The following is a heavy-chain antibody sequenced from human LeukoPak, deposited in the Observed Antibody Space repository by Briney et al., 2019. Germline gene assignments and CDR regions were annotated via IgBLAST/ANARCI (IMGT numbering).Heavy chain of an antibody. CDR1: GYTFTSYY. CDR3: ARDRGGEWDLGY. Sequence: ASVKVSCKASGYTFTSYYMHWVRQAPGQGLEWMGIINPSGGSTSYAQKFQGRVTMTRETSTSTVYMELSSLRSEDTAVYYCARDRGGEWDLGYWGQGTLVTVSS. D-gene: IGHD3-16*01. V-gene: IGHV1-46*01. CDR2: INPSGGST. J-gene: IGHJ4*02.